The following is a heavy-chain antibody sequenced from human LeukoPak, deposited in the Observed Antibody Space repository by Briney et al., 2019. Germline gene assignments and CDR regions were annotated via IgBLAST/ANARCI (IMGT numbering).Heavy chain of an antibody. CDR2: IDPSDSET. J-gene: IGHJ4*02. D-gene: IGHD5-18*01. CDR3: ARQTAMGRSGDY. Sequence: GESLKISCKASGYSFTSYWIGWVRQMPGKGLEWMGIIDPSDSETRYTPSFQGQVTISVDKSLTTADLQWNSLKASDTAMYSCARQTAMGRSGDYWGQGTLVTVSS. V-gene: IGHV5-51*01. CDR1: GYSFTSYW.